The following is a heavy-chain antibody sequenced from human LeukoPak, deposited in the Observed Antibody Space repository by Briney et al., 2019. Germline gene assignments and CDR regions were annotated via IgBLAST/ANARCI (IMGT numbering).Heavy chain of an antibody. D-gene: IGHD3-22*01. J-gene: IGHJ4*02. V-gene: IGHV3-9*01. CDR1: GFTFDDYA. CDR2: ISWNSGSI. CDR3: AKPRDSSGYYGSFDY. Sequence: TGGSLRLSCAASGFTFDDYAMHWVRQAPGKGLEWVSGISWNSGSIGYADSVKGRFTISRDNAKNSLYLQMNSLRAEDTALYYCAKPRDSSGYYGSFDYWGQGTLVTVSS.